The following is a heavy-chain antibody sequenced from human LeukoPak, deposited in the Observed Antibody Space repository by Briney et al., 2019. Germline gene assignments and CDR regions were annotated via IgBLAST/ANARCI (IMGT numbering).Heavy chain of an antibody. D-gene: IGHD2-2*02. Sequence: GGSLRLSCAASGFTFSSYSINWVRQAPGKGLEWVSSISSSSSYIYYADSVKGRFTISRDNAKNSLYLQMNSLRAEDTAVYYCARDGDIVVVPAAITHDYWGQGTLVTVSS. CDR1: GFTFSSYS. CDR2: ISSSSSYI. V-gene: IGHV3-21*01. J-gene: IGHJ4*02. CDR3: ARDGDIVVVPAAITHDY.